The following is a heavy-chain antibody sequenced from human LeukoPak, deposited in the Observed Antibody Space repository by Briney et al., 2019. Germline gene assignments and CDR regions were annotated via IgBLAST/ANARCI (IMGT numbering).Heavy chain of an antibody. CDR2: IYSGGTT. CDR1: GFIVSSNY. D-gene: IGHD1-7*01. V-gene: IGHV3-66*02. Sequence: GGSLRLSCAASGFIVSSNYMYWVRQAPGKGLEWVSDIYSGGTTNYADSVKGRVTISRNNSKNTLYLQMNSLRAEDTAVYYCARSLLTGTTPYYYYYMDVWGKGTTVTVSS. J-gene: IGHJ6*03. CDR3: ARSLLTGTTPYYYYYMDV.